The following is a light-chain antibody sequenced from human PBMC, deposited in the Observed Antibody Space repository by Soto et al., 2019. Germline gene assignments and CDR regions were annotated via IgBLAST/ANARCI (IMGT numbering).Light chain of an antibody. CDR3: QQYNGH. J-gene: IGKJ2*01. CDR2: DAS. Sequence: DTQMTQSPSTLSASVGDRVTITCRASQSISNCLAWYQQKPGKAPKVLIYDASTLESGVPSRFSGSGSGTEFTRTISSLQPDDFATYYCQQYNGHFGQGTKLEIK. CDR1: QSISNC. V-gene: IGKV1-5*01.